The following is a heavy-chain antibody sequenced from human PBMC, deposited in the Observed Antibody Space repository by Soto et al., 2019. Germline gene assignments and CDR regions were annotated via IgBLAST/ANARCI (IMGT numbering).Heavy chain of an antibody. CDR3: APRTYYDILTGYYGPYYFDY. D-gene: IGHD3-9*01. Sequence: PGGSLRLSCAASGFTFSSYAMSWVRQAPGKGLEWVSAISGSGGSTYYADSVKGRFTISRDNSKNTLYLQMNSLRAEDTAVYYCAPRTYYDILTGYYGPYYFDYWGQGTLVTVSS. J-gene: IGHJ4*02. V-gene: IGHV3-23*01. CDR2: ISGSGGST. CDR1: GFTFSSYA.